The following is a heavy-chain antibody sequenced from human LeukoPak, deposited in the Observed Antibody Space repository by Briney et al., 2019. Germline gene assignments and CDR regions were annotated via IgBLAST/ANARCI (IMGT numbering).Heavy chain of an antibody. D-gene: IGHD1-26*01. CDR2: IYHSGST. Sequence: SETLSLTCTVSGYSISSGYYWGWIRQPPGKGLEWIGSIYHSGSTYYNPSLKSRVTISVDTSKNQFSLKLSSVTAADTAVYYCARGEVGATIGMDVWGQGTTVTVSS. CDR3: ARGEVGATIGMDV. CDR1: GYSISSGYY. J-gene: IGHJ6*02. V-gene: IGHV4-38-2*02.